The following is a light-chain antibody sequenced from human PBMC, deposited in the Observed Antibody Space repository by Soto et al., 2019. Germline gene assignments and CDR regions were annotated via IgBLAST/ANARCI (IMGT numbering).Light chain of an antibody. V-gene: IGLV2-14*01. J-gene: IGLJ1*01. Sequence: GASSDVGGYNYVSWYQQHPGKAPKLMIYEVSNRPSGVSNRFSGSKSGNTASLTISGLQAEDEADYYCSSYTSSSTPYVFGTGTKVTVL. CDR1: SSDVGGYNY. CDR2: EVS. CDR3: SSYTSSSTPYV.